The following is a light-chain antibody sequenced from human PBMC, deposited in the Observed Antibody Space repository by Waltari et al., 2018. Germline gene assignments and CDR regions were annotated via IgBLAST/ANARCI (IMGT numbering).Light chain of an antibody. CDR2: DAS. CDR1: QSVNNK. CDR3: QQYSDWPLT. V-gene: IGKV3-15*01. J-gene: IGKJ4*01. Sequence: EIVMTQSPATLSVSPGERVTLSCRASQSVNNKLAWYQQKPGQAPRLLIYDASTRATGIPTSFSGSGSGTEFTITISSLQSEDFAVYYCQQYSDWPLTFGGGTKVEI.